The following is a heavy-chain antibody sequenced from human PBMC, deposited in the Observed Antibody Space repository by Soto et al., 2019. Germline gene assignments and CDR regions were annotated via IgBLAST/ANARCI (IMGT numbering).Heavy chain of an antibody. J-gene: IGHJ4*02. V-gene: IGHV4-59*01. CDR1: GGSISSYY. Sequence: SETLSLTCTVSGGSISSYYWSWIRQPPGKGLEWIGYIYYSGSTSYNPSLKSRVTISVDTSKNQFSLKLSSVTAADTAVYYCAAYSGYDSYYFDYWGQGTLVTVSS. CDR3: AAYSGYDSYYFDY. CDR2: IYYSGST. D-gene: IGHD5-12*01.